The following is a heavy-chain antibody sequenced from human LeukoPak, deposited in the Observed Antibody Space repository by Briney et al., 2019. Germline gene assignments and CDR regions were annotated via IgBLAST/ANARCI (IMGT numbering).Heavy chain of an antibody. CDR2: MNPNTGNI. CDR3: ARLGPESPVAAAI. D-gene: IGHD2-15*01. V-gene: IGHV1-8*03. J-gene: IGHJ4*02. CDR1: GYTFTNYE. Sequence: WASVKVSCKASGYTFTNYEINWVRQATGQGLEWMGWMNPNTGNIGSAQKFQGRVTITRNTSISTAYMELSSLRSEDTAVYYCARLGPESPVAAAIWGQGTLVTVSS.